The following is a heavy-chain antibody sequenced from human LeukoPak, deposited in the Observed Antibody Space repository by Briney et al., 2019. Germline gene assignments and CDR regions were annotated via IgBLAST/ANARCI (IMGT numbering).Heavy chain of an antibody. J-gene: IGHJ4*02. CDR3: ASTFHDFVSAYWTRSTTLDCYDY. Sequence: PGGSLRLSCAASGFTFSNYYMSWVRQAPGNGRQWVANINKAGREKTYVESVKGRFTVSRDNAENSVYLQMSSLRVEDTAVYYCASTFHDFVSAYWTRSTTLDCYDYWGQGTQVTVSS. CDR2: INKAGREK. D-gene: IGHD3-3*01. CDR1: GFTFSNYY. V-gene: IGHV3-7*01.